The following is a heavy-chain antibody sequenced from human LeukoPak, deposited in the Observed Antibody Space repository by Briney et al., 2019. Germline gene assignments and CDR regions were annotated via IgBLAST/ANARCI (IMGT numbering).Heavy chain of an antibody. J-gene: IGHJ6*03. D-gene: IGHD6-13*01. V-gene: IGHV4-39*07. CDR2: IYYSGST. Sequence: PSETLSLTCTVSGGSISSYYWGWIRQPPGKGLEWIGSIYYSGSTYYNPSLKSRVTISVDTSKNQFSLKLSSVTAADTAVYYCARSRYRIAAIISDYYYYMDVWGKGTTVTISS. CDR3: ARSRYRIAAIISDYYYYMDV. CDR1: GGSISSYY.